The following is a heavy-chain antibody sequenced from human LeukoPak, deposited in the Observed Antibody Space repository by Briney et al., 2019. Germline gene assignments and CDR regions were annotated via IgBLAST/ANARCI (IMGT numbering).Heavy chain of an antibody. V-gene: IGHV3-30-3*01. Sequence: GGSLRLSCAASGFTFSRHAMHWVRQAPGKGLEWVAVITYDGGNEYYADSVKGRFIISRDKSKNTLYLQMDSLRGEDTAVYYCARLPAYCSSTSCYYDYWGQGTLVTVSS. D-gene: IGHD2-2*01. J-gene: IGHJ4*02. CDR3: ARLPAYCSSTSCYYDY. CDR2: ITYDGGNE. CDR1: GFTFSRHA.